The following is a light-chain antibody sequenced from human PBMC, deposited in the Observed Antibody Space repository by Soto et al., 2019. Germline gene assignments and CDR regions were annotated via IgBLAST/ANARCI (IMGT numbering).Light chain of an antibody. CDR1: QSISSY. CDR3: QESYSTPLWT. J-gene: IGKJ1*01. CDR2: AAS. Sequence: DIQMTQSPSSLSASVGDRFTITCRASQSISSYLHWYQHKPGKAPKLLIYAASSLQSGVPSRFSGSGSGTDFTLTISSLQPEDFATYYCQESYSTPLWTFGQGTKVDIK. V-gene: IGKV1-39*01.